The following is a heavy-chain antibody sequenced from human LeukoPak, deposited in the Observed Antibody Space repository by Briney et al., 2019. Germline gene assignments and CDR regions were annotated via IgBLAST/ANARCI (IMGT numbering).Heavy chain of an antibody. Sequence: ASVKVSCKASGYTFTSYGISWVRQAPGQGLEWMGWISAYNGNTNYAQKLQGRGTMTTDTSTSTAYMELRSLRSDDTAVYYCARVWSYDILTGQLSGLHWFDPWGQGTLVTVSS. CDR2: ISAYNGNT. D-gene: IGHD3-9*01. CDR1: GYTFTSYG. CDR3: ARVWSYDILTGQLSGLHWFDP. V-gene: IGHV1-18*01. J-gene: IGHJ5*02.